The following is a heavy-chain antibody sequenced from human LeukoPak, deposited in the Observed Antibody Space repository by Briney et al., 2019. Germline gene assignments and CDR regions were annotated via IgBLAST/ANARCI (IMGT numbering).Heavy chain of an antibody. CDR1: GFTFDDYG. Sequence: PGGSLRLPCAASGFTFDDYGMSWVRQAPGKGLEWVSGINWNGGSTGYADSVKGRFTISRDNAKNSLYLQMNSLRAEDTALYYCARARGSTYYYYMDVWGKGTTVTVSS. CDR2: INWNGGST. V-gene: IGHV3-20*04. CDR3: ARARGSTYYYYMDV. D-gene: IGHD3-10*01. J-gene: IGHJ6*03.